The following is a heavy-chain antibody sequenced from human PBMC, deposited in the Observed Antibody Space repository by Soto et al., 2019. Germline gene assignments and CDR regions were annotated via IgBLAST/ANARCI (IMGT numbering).Heavy chain of an antibody. J-gene: IGHJ6*02. CDR2: INHSGST. D-gene: IGHD3-3*01. CDR1: GGSFSGYY. Sequence: LSLTCAVYGGSFSGYYWSWIRQPPGKGLEWIGEINHSGSTNYNPSLKSRVTISVDTSKNQFSLKLSSVTAADTAVYYCARWVYDFWSGLYGMDVWGQGTAVTVSS. CDR3: ARWVYDFWSGLYGMDV. V-gene: IGHV4-34*01.